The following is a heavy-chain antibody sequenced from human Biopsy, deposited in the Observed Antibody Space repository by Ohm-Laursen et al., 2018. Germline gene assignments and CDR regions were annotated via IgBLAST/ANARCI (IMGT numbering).Heavy chain of an antibody. D-gene: IGHD1-14*01. J-gene: IGHJ5*02. Sequence: SETLSLTCPVSGGSLSSYSWSWIRQPAEKGLEGIGQIYTSGITNYNPSLKSRVTMSVDTSTNKVSLRVSSVTAADTAVYYCARDRDRRGWFDPWGQGTLVTVSS. CDR1: GGSLSSYS. V-gene: IGHV4-4*07. CDR2: IYTSGIT. CDR3: ARDRDRRGWFDP.